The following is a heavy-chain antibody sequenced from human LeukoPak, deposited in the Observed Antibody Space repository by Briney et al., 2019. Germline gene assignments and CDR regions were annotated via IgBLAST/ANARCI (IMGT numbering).Heavy chain of an antibody. Sequence: PGGSLRLSCADSGFTFSTYVMGWVRQAPGKGLEWISTISGGGSSTYYADSVKGRFTISRDNSKNTLYLQMNSLRAGDTAVYYCAKRESSGKYFDYWGQGTLVTVSS. CDR1: GFTFSTYV. CDR2: ISGGGSST. D-gene: IGHD6-19*01. V-gene: IGHV3-23*01. CDR3: AKRESSGKYFDY. J-gene: IGHJ4*02.